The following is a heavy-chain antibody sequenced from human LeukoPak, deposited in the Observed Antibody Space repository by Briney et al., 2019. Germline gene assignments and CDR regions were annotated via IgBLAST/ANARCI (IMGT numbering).Heavy chain of an antibody. D-gene: IGHD6-6*01. Sequence: ASVKVSCKASGYTFTGYYMHWVRQAPGQGLEWMGWINPNSGGTNYAQKFQGRVTMTRDTSISTAYMELSSLRSEDTAVYYCARDGYSSSSVYYYYYMDVWGKGTTVTVSS. CDR2: INPNSGGT. V-gene: IGHV1-2*02. CDR3: ARDGYSSSSVYYYYYMDV. J-gene: IGHJ6*03. CDR1: GYTFTGYY.